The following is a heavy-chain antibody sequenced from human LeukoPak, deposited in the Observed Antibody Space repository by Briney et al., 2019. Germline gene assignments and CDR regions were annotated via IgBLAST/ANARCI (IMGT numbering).Heavy chain of an antibody. Sequence: GGSLRLSCAASGFTFSSYWMSWVRQAPGKGLEWVANIKQDGSEKYYVDSVKGRFTISRDNAKNSLYLQMNSLRAEATAVYYCARVPLDFWSGYSSFYYYYYYMDVWGKGTTVTVSS. CDR1: GFTFSSYW. CDR2: IKQDGSEK. CDR3: ARVPLDFWSGYSSFYYYYYYMDV. J-gene: IGHJ6*03. V-gene: IGHV3-7*01. D-gene: IGHD3-3*01.